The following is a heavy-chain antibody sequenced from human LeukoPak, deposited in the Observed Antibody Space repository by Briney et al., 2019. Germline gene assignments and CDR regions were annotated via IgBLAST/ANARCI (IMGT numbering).Heavy chain of an antibody. Sequence: GGSLRLSCAASGFNFDDYGMSWVRHGPGKGLEWASGINWNGGSTAYADSVKGRFSISRDNAKKSLYLQMNSLRAEDTALYFNSDYAFDCWGQGTLVTVSS. CDR3: SDYAFDC. V-gene: IGHV3-20*04. CDR1: GFNFDDYG. D-gene: IGHD1-7*01. J-gene: IGHJ4*02. CDR2: INWNGGST.